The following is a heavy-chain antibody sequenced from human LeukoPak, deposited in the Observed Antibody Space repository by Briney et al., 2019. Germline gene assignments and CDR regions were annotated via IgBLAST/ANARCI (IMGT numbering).Heavy chain of an antibody. CDR2: ISPNSGDT. CDR1: GYTFTDYY. J-gene: IGHJ4*02. Sequence: ASVKVSCKASGYTFTDYYMHWVRQAPGQGLEWMGWISPNSGDTNYAQKFQGRVTMTRDTSISTAYMEVSRLRSDDTAVYYCARDHYGSGSYYNNGFDYWGQGTLVTVSS. V-gene: IGHV1-2*02. D-gene: IGHD3-10*01. CDR3: ARDHYGSGSYYNNGFDY.